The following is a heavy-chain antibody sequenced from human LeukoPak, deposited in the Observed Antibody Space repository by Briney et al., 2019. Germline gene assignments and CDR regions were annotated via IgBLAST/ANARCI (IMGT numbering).Heavy chain of an antibody. D-gene: IGHD3-22*01. J-gene: IGHJ3*02. CDR1: GGSISSGSYY. CDR2: IYTSGST. V-gene: IGHV4-61*02. Sequence: SQTLSLTCTVSGGSISSGSYYWSWIRQPAGKGLEWIGRIYTSGSTNYNPSLKSRVTISVDTSKYQFSLKLSSVTAADTAVYYCARDGTYYYDSSGPPTNFDIWGQGTMVTVSS. CDR3: ARDGTYYYDSSGPPTNFDI.